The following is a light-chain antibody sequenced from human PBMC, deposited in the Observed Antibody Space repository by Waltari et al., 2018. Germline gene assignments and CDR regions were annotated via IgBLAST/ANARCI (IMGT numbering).Light chain of an antibody. Sequence: NFMLTQPHSVSESPGKTVTISCTRSSGNIASNYVQWYQQRPGSAPTTVVYKDNESPSWVPDRVSGSIDSSSNSASLTISRLKSDDEADYYCQSYDDNHHVVFGGGTKLIVL. V-gene: IGLV6-57*03. CDR2: KDN. CDR1: SGNIASNY. J-gene: IGLJ2*01. CDR3: QSYDDNHHVV.